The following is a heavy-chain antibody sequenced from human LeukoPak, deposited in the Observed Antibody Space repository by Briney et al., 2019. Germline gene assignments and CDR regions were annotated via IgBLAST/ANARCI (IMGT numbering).Heavy chain of an antibody. D-gene: IGHD3-22*01. CDR2: IRSTANGYAT. J-gene: IGHJ4*02. CDR3: AATYYYNSRGFHLYPIDY. CDR1: GFTFSGSA. Sequence: GGSLRLSCAASGFTFSGSALHWVRQASGKGLEWVGRIRSTANGYATAYAASVKGRFTISRDDSKNTAYLQMNSLRAEDTAVYYCAATYYYNSRGFHLYPIDYWGQGTLVTVSS. V-gene: IGHV3-73*01.